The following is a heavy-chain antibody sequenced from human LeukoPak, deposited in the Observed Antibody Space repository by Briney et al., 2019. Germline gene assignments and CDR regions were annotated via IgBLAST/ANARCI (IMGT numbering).Heavy chain of an antibody. CDR3: ARDSHTKTTVVTPGY. V-gene: IGHV3-30*04. J-gene: IGHJ4*02. D-gene: IGHD4-23*01. CDR1: GFTFSSYA. Sequence: GGSLRLSCAASGFTFSSYAMHWARQAPGKGLEWVAVISYDGSNKYYADSVKGRFTISRDNSKNTLYLQMNSLRAEDTAVYYCARDSHTKTTVVTPGYWGQGTLVTVSS. CDR2: ISYDGSNK.